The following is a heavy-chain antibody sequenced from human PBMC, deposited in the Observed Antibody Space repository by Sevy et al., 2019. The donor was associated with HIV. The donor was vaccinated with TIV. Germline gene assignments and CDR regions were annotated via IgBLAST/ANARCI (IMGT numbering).Heavy chain of an antibody. CDR2: INPKSGGT. Sequence: ASVKVSCKASGYTFTGYYLHWVRQAPGQGLEWMGWINPKSGGTNYAPKFQGRVTMTRDTSISTASMERSRLRSDDTAVYYCTRSAAEAKNFYCGGDCYSDYWGQGTLVTVSS. D-gene: IGHD2-21*02. CDR1: GYTFTGYY. CDR3: TRSAAEAKNFYCGGDCYSDY. J-gene: IGHJ4*02. V-gene: IGHV1-2*02.